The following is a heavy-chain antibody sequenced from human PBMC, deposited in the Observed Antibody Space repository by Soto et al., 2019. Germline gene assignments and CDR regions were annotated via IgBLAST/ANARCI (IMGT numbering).Heavy chain of an antibody. D-gene: IGHD3-22*01. CDR2: ISAYNGNT. CDR1: GYTFTSYG. V-gene: IGHV1-18*04. CDR3: ARYSDYYDSSGHYFDS. J-gene: IGHJ4*02. Sequence: ASVKVSCKASGYTFTSYGISWVRQAPGQGLEWMGWISAYNGNTNYAQKLQGRVTMTTDTSTSTAYMELRSLRSDDTAVYYCARYSDYYDSSGHYFDSWGQGTLVTVYS.